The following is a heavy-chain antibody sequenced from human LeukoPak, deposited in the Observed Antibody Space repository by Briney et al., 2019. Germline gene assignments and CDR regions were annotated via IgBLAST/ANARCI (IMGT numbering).Heavy chain of an antibody. V-gene: IGHV3-48*03. D-gene: IGHD1-1*01. Sequence: GGSLRLSCAASGFTFSSYEMNWVRQAPGKGLEWVSYISSRGSAIYYADSVKGRFTISRDNAKNSLYLQMNSLRADDTAVYYCARGGHNPGIPFDIWGQGTMVTVSS. J-gene: IGHJ3*02. CDR2: ISSRGSAI. CDR1: GFTFSSYE. CDR3: ARGGHNPGIPFDI.